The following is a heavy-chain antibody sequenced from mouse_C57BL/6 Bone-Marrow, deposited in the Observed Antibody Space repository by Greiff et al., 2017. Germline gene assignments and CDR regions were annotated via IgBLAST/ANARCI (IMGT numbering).Heavy chain of an antibody. D-gene: IGHD2-4*01. Sequence: VQLQQSGPELVKPGASVTISCKASGYSFTDYNMNWVKQSNGKSLECIGVINPNNGTTSYNQKFKGKATLTVDQSSNTAYMQLNSLTSEDSAVYYCARDYDYDYAMDYWGQGNSATVSS. J-gene: IGHJ4*01. CDR1: GYSFTDYN. V-gene: IGHV1-39*01. CDR2: INPNNGTT. CDR3: ARDYDYDYAMDY.